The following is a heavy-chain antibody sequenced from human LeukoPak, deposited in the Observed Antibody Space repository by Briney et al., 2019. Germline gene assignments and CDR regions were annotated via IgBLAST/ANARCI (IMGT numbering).Heavy chain of an antibody. Sequence: SETLSLTCTVSGGSISSSSYYWGWIRQPPGKGLEWIGSIYYSGSTYYNPSLKSRVTISVDTSRNQFSLKLSSVTAADTAVYYCARGPTPYYYGSGRGAFDIWGQGTMVTVSS. CDR3: ARGPTPYYYGSGRGAFDI. V-gene: IGHV4-39*07. CDR1: GGSISSSSYY. D-gene: IGHD3-10*01. CDR2: IYYSGST. J-gene: IGHJ3*02.